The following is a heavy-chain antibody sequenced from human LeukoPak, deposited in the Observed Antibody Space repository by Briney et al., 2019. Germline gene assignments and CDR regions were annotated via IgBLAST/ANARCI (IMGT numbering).Heavy chain of an antibody. J-gene: IGHJ6*02. D-gene: IGHD5-24*01. V-gene: IGHV3-30*18. CDR1: GFTFSSYG. CDR2: ISYDGSNK. Sequence: PGGSLRLSCAASGFTFSSYGMHRVRQAPGKGLEWVAVISYDGSNKYYADSVKGRFTISRDNSKNTLYLQMNSLRAEDTAVYYCAKSDGYSTLDVWGQGTTVTVSS. CDR3: AKSDGYSTLDV.